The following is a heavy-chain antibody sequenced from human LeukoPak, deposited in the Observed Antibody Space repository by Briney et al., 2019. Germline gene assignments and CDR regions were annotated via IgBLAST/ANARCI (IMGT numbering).Heavy chain of an antibody. CDR1: GFTFDDYA. Sequence: GGSLRLSCAASGFTFDDYAMHWVRQAPGKGLVWVSRINSDGSSTSYADSVKGRFTISRDNAKNTLYLQMNSLRAEDTAVYYCARDIDDGGGVLVPWGQGTLVTVSS. CDR3: ARDIDDGGGVLVP. J-gene: IGHJ5*02. V-gene: IGHV3-74*01. D-gene: IGHD2-8*02. CDR2: INSDGSST.